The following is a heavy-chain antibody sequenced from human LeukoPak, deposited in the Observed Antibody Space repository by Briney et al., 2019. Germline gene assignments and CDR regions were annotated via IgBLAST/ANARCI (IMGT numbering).Heavy chain of an antibody. Sequence: ASVKVSFKASGYTFTSYYMHWVRQAPGQGLEWMGIINPSGGSTSYAQKFQGRVTMTRDTSTSTVYMELSSLRSEDTAVYYCARDSRGSVDTAMDLDYWGQGTLVTVSS. CDR2: INPSGGST. CDR1: GYTFTSYY. V-gene: IGHV1-46*01. J-gene: IGHJ4*02. D-gene: IGHD5-18*01. CDR3: ARDSRGSVDTAMDLDY.